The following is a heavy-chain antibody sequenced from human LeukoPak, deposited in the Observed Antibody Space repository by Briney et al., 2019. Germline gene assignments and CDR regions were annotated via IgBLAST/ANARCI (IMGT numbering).Heavy chain of an antibody. D-gene: IGHD6-13*01. Sequence: GALRLSLAASGFNFRSYCMDWGRQASGKGLEWVAAIPSDGYSEYYADSVKGRFTISRDNSKNTLYLQMNSLRAEDTAVYYCARGRQQLVDYWGQGTLVTVSS. CDR2: IPSDGYSE. CDR1: GFNFRSYC. J-gene: IGHJ4*02. V-gene: IGHV3-30*03. CDR3: ARGRQQLVDY.